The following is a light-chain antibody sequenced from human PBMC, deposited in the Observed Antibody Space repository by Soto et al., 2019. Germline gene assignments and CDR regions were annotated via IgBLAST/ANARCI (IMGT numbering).Light chain of an antibody. CDR3: QQRSS. CDR1: QSVSGY. Sequence: EIFLTQSPATLSLSQWDTATLSCRASQSVSGYIGWYQQKPGQAPRLLIYDASNRATGIPARFSGSGSGTDFTLTISSLEPEDFAVYYCQQRSSFGQGTRLEIK. J-gene: IGKJ5*01. CDR2: DAS. V-gene: IGKV3-11*01.